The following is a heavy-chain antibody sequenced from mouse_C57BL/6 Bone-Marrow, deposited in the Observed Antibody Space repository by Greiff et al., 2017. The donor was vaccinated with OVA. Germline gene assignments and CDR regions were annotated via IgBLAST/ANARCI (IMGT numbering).Heavy chain of an antibody. J-gene: IGHJ2*01. V-gene: IGHV1-85*01. CDR1: GYTFTSYD. CDR2: IYPRDCST. CDR3: ARGGYYGSSPDY. Sequence: QVQLQQSGPELVKPGASVKLSCKASGYTFTSYDINWVKPRPGPGLAWIGWIYPRDCSTKYNEKFKGKATLTVDTASSTAYMWRHSMTSEDSAVYFCARGGYYGSSPDYWGQGTTLTVSS. D-gene: IGHD1-1*01.